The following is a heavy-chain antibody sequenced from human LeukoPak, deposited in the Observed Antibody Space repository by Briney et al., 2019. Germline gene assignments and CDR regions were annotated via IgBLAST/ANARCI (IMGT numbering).Heavy chain of an antibody. D-gene: IGHD3-22*01. CDR3: ARLQPGYYYDSSGYYPIDY. CDR2: ISSSSSYI. J-gene: IGHJ4*02. V-gene: IGHV3-21*01. Sequence: PGGSLRLSCAASGFTFSSYSTNWVRQAPGKGLEWVPSISSSSSYIYYADPVKGRFTISRDNAKNSLYLQMNSLRAEDTAVYYCARLQPGYYYDSSGYYPIDYWGQGTLVTVSS. CDR1: GFTFSSYS.